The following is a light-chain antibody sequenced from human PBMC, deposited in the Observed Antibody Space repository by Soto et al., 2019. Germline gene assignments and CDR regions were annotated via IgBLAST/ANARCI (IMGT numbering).Light chain of an antibody. CDR3: QQSYSTPAA. Sequence: DIQMTQSPSSLSASVGDRVTITCRASQSISSYLNWYQQKPGKAPKLLLYAASSLQSGVPSRFSGSGSGKDFPLTNSSLQPEDVATYYCQQSYSTPAAFGQGTKMEIK. J-gene: IGKJ1*01. V-gene: IGKV1-39*01. CDR2: AAS. CDR1: QSISSY.